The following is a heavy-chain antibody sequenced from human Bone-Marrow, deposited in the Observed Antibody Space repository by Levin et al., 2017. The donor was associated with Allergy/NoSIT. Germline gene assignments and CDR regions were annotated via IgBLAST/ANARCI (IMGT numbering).Heavy chain of an antibody. J-gene: IGHJ4*02. CDR2: ISYDGSNK. CDR3: AIINLDSGWYYQTDY. Sequence: GESLKISCAASGFTFSSYGMHWVRQAPGKGLEWVAVISYDGSNKYYADSVKGRFTISRDNSKNTLYLQMNSLRAEDTAVYYCAIINLDSGWYYQTDYWGQGTLVTVSS. V-gene: IGHV3-30*03. D-gene: IGHD6-19*01. CDR1: GFTFSSYG.